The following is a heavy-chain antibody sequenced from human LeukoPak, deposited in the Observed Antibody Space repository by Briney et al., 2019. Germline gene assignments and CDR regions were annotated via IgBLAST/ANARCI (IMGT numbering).Heavy chain of an antibody. CDR1: GGSISSSDYY. V-gene: IGHV4-39*07. J-gene: IGHJ4*02. CDR2: IYYGGST. Sequence: PSETLSLTCIVSGGSISSSDYYWGWIRQPPGKGLEWIGSIYYGGSTYYNPSLKSRVTISVDTSMNQFSLKLSSVTAADTAVYYCARDVSGPAGGEFDYWGQGTLVTVSS. CDR3: ARDVSGPAGGEFDY. D-gene: IGHD1-26*01.